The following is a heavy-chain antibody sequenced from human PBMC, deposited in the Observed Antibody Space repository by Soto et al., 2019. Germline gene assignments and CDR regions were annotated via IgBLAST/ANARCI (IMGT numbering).Heavy chain of an antibody. CDR2: IYYSGST. J-gene: IGHJ4*02. CDR3: ARGRDYYDSSGPSAD. V-gene: IGHV4-30-4*01. Sequence: QVQLQESGPGLVKPSQTLSLTCTVSGGSISSGDYYWSWIRQPPGKGLEWIGYIYYSGSTYYNPSLKSRVTISVDTSKNQFYLKLSSVTAADTAVYYCARGRDYYDSSGPSADWGQGTLVTVSS. D-gene: IGHD3-22*01. CDR1: GGSISSGDYY.